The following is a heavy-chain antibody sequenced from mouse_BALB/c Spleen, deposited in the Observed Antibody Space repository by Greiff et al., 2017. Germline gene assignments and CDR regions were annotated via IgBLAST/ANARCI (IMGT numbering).Heavy chain of an antibody. D-gene: IGHD1-1*01. CDR1: GYSITSDYA. CDR3: ATYYYGSSYRFDY. Sequence: EVQLKESGPGLVKPSQSLSLTCTVTGYSITSDYAWNWIRQFPGNKLEWMGYISYSGSTSYNPSLKSRISITRDTSKNQFFLQLNSVTTEDTATYYCATYYYGSSYRFDYWGQGTTLTVSS. J-gene: IGHJ2*01. V-gene: IGHV3-2*02. CDR2: ISYSGST.